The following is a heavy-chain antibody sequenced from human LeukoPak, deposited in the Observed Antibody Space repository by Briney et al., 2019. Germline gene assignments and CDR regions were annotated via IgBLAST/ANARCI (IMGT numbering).Heavy chain of an antibody. D-gene: IGHD3-22*01. J-gene: IGHJ1*01. V-gene: IGHV4-59*08. CDR3: ARLEEAYDSSGYYYVRYFQH. CDR1: GGSISSYY. Sequence: SETLSLTCTVSGGSISSYYWSWIRQPPGKGLEWIGYIYYSGSTNYNPSLKSRVTISLDTSKNQFSLKLSSVTAADTAVYYCARLEEAYDSSGYYYVRYFQHWGQGTLVTVSS. CDR2: IYYSGST.